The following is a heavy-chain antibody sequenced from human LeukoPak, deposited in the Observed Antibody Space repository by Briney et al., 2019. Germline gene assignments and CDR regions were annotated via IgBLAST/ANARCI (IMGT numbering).Heavy chain of an antibody. V-gene: IGHV4-30-2*01. D-gene: IGHD3-3*01. J-gene: IGHJ5*02. CDR2: IYHSGST. CDR3: ARGYDFWSGYPKSNWFDP. CDR1: GGSISSGGYS. Sequence: SETLSLTCAVSGGSISSGGYSWSWIRQPPGQGLEWIGYIYHSGSTYYNPSLKSRVTISVDRSKNQFSLKLSSVTAADTAVYYCARGYDFWSGYPKSNWFDPWGQGTLVTVSS.